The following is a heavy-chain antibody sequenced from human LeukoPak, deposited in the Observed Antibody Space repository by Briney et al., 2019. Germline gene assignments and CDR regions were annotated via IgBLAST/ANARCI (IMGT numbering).Heavy chain of an antibody. CDR2: GHYSGTT. CDR1: GGPISNTTYL. CDR3: AREEGATQDAN. Sequence: SETLSLTCTVSGGPISNTTYLWPGIRQSPEKGLEWIGTGHYSGTTYYNPSLKSRVIISVDTSRHQFSLRLSSVTAADTAVYYCAREEGATQDANWGQGTLVLVSS. V-gene: IGHV4-39*07. D-gene: IGHD1-26*01. J-gene: IGHJ4*02.